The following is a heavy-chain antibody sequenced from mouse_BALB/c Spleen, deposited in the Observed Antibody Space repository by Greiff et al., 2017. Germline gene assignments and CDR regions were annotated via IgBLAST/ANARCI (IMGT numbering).Heavy chain of an antibody. Sequence: VKLQQSGPELVKPGASVRISCKASGYTFTSYYIHWVKQRPGQGLEWIGWIYPGNVNTKYNEKFKGKATLTSDKSSSTAYMELSSLTSEDSAVYYCAITTVVATDWYFDVWGAGTTVTVSS. CDR3: AITTVVATDWYFDV. CDR2: IYPGNVNT. J-gene: IGHJ1*01. CDR1: GYTFTSYY. V-gene: IGHV1S56*01. D-gene: IGHD1-1*01.